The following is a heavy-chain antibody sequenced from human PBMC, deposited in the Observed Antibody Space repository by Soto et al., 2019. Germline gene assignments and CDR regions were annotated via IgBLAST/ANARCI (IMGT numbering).Heavy chain of an antibody. V-gene: IGHV3-43*01. CDR1: GFTFDDYT. Sequence: GGSLRLSCAASGFTFDDYTMHWVRQAPGKGLEWVSLISWDGGSTYYADSVKGRFTISRDNSKNSLYLQTNSLSTEDTALYYCAKDYGGYSYYYYGMDGWGQGTTVTVSS. CDR2: ISWDGGST. J-gene: IGHJ6*02. CDR3: AKDYGGYSYYYYGMDG. D-gene: IGHD4-17*01.